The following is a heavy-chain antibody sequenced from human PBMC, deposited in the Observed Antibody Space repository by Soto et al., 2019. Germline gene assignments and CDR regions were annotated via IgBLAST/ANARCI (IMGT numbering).Heavy chain of an antibody. CDR2: NYWDDDK. J-gene: IGHJ4*02. CDR1: GFSLSTSGVG. D-gene: IGHD4-17*01. CDR3: AHSLNTVTGIY. V-gene: IGHV2-5*02. Sequence: QITLKESGPTLVKPTQTLTLTCTCSGFSLSTSGVGVGWIRQPPGKALEWLALNYWDDDKRYSPSLKSRLTITKVTSKSQVVLTMTNMDPVDTATYYCAHSLNTVTGIYWGQGTLVTVSS.